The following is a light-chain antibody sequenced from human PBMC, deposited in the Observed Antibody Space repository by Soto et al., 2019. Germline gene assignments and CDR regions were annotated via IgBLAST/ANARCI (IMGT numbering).Light chain of an antibody. CDR3: QQYGSSPPWT. CDR1: KSVSSSY. V-gene: IGKV3-20*01. Sequence: EIVMTQSPVTLSASPGERVTLSCRTNKSVSSSYLAWYQQKPGQAPRLLIYGASSRATGIPDRFSGSGSGTDFTLTISRLEPEDFAVYYCQQYGSSPPWTFGQGTKVDIK. CDR2: GAS. J-gene: IGKJ1*01.